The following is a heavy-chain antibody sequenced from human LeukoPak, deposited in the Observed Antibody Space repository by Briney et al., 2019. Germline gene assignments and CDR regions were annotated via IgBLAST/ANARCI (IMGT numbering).Heavy chain of an antibody. V-gene: IGHV3-33*06. J-gene: IGHJ4*02. CDR1: GFTFSSYG. CDR2: IWYDGSNK. CDR3: AKDGSSSWYLLPLDY. Sequence: GRSLRLSCAASGFTFSSYGMHWVRQAPGKGLEWVAVIWYDGSNKYYADSVKGRFTISRYNSKNTLYLQMNSLRAEDTAVYYCAKDGSSSWYLLPLDYWGQGTLVTVSS. D-gene: IGHD6-13*01.